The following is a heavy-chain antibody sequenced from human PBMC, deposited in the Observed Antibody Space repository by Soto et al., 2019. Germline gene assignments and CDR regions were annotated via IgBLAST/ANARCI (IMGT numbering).Heavy chain of an antibody. J-gene: IGHJ5*02. V-gene: IGHV4-39*01. CDR2: IYYSGTT. CDR1: GGSITSSYYY. D-gene: IGHD1-1*01. Sequence: SDTLSLTCSVSGGSITSSYYYWAWIRQPPGKGLEWIGSIYYSGTTYYNPSLKSRVTISVDTSKKQFSLKLTSVTAADTAVYYCARQWSSNGNNWFDPWGQGTLVTVSS. CDR3: ARQWSSNGNNWFDP.